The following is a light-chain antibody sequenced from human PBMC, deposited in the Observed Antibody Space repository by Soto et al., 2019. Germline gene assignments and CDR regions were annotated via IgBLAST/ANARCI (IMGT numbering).Light chain of an antibody. J-gene: IGLJ3*02. CDR3: QSYDSSLPWV. CDR1: NSNIGAGYD. Sequence: QSVLTQPPSVSGAPGQRVTISCTGSNSNIGAGYDVHWYQQLPGAAPKLVISDNNHRPSGVPDRFSGSKSGASASLAITGLQAEDEADYYCQSYDSSLPWVFGGGTKVTVL. CDR2: DNN. V-gene: IGLV1-40*01.